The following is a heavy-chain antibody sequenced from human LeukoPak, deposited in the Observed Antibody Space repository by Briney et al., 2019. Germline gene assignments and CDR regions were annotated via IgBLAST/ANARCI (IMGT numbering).Heavy chain of an antibody. D-gene: IGHD6-19*01. V-gene: IGHV3-21*05. J-gene: IGHJ5*02. CDR3: AKTAVTGVRAFDP. Sequence: GGSLRLSCAASGFTFFTYSMNWVRQAPGKGLEWVSYISDSSSYIYYADSVKGRFTISRVNAKNSLYLQMNSLRAEDTAVYYCAKTAVTGVRAFDPWGQGTLVTVSS. CDR2: ISDSSSYI. CDR1: GFTFFTYS.